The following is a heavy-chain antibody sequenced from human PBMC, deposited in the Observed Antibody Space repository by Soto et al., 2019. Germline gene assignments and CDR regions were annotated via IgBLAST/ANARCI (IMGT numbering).Heavy chain of an antibody. CDR3: ARDEESCVRTNCPFDY. J-gene: IGHJ4*02. Sequence: QVQLVESGGGVVQPGKSLRLSCAASGFPYSAYGMHWVRQAPGKGLEWVAGIWSDGEKTYYGDSVKGRFTISRDNSKNTLHLQMNSLRAEDTAVYYCARDEESCVRTNCPFDYWGQGTPVIVSS. D-gene: IGHD1-1*01. V-gene: IGHV3-33*01. CDR2: IWSDGEKT. CDR1: GFPYSAYG.